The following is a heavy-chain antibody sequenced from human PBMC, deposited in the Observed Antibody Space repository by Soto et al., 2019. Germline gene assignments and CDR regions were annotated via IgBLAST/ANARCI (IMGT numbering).Heavy chain of an antibody. D-gene: IGHD4-17*01. V-gene: IGHV3-30-3*01. CDR2: ISYDGSNK. CDR1: GFTFSSYA. Sequence: GGSLRLSCAASGFTFSSYAMHWVRQAPGKGLEWVAVISYDGSNKYYADSVKGRFTISRDNSKNTLYLQMNSLRAEDTAVYYCARAYTVATDYYYGMDVWGQGTTVTVSS. CDR3: ARAYTVATDYYYGMDV. J-gene: IGHJ6*02.